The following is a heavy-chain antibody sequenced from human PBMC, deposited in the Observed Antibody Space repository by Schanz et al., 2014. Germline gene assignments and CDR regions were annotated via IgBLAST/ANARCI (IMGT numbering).Heavy chain of an antibody. CDR1: GYTFTAYV. CDR2: INPYNGHT. J-gene: IGHJ4*02. CDR3: ARFHDGGNSEVDY. V-gene: IGHV1-18*01. D-gene: IGHD2-21*02. Sequence: QIQLVQSGVEVKKPGASVKVSCKASGYTFTAYVITWVRQAPGQGPEWMGWINPYNGHTNSGQRLQGKVTMNTDTSPSTACMEVRGLRSYDTAVYYCARFHDGGNSEVDYWGQGTLVTVSS.